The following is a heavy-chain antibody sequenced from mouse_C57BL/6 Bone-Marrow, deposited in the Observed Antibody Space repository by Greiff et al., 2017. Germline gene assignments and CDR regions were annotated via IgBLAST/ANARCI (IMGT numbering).Heavy chain of an antibody. CDR2: IYPRSGNT. CDR1: GYTFTSYG. D-gene: IGHD1-1*01. J-gene: IGHJ3*01. V-gene: IGHV1-81*01. Sequence: QVQLKQSGAELARPGASVKLSCKASGYTFTSYGISWVKQRTGQGLEWIGEIYPRSGNTYYNEKFKGKATLTADKSSSTAYMELRSLTSEDSAVYFCARSGYYGRAWFAYWGQGTLVTVSA. CDR3: ARSGYYGRAWFAY.